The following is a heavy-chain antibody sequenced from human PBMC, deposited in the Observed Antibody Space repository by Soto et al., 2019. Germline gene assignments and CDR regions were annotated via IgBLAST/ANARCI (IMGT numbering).Heavy chain of an antibody. V-gene: IGHV3-74*01. Sequence: EVQLVESGGGLVQPGGSLRLSCAAPGFAFGSYWMHWVRQAPGKGLVWVSHISLDGSRTNYADSVKGRFTISRDNAKNTLYLLMSSLRAEDTAVYYCARAPPGYSFGYRYYGMDVWGQGAAVTVSS. J-gene: IGHJ6*02. CDR1: GFAFGSYW. D-gene: IGHD5-12*01. CDR3: ARAPPGYSFGYRYYGMDV. CDR2: ISLDGSRT.